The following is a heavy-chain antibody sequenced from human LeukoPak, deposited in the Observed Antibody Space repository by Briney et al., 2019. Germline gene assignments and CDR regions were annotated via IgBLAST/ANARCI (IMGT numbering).Heavy chain of an antibody. D-gene: IGHD3-10*01. V-gene: IGHV1-69*01. CDR2: IIPIFGTA. J-gene: IGHJ6*03. CDR1: GGTFSSYA. Sequence: SVTVSCKASGGTFSSYAISWVRQAPGQGLEWMGGIIPIFGTANYAQKFQGRVTITADESTSTAYMELSSLRSEDTAVYYCARGYNWFGESNHYYYYYMDVWGKGTTVTISS. CDR3: ARGYNWFGESNHYYYYYMDV.